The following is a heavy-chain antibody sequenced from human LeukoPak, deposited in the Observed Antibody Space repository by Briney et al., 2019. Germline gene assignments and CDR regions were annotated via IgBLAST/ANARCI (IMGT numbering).Heavy chain of an antibody. J-gene: IGHJ4*02. V-gene: IGHV3-21*01. CDR1: GFTFSGYS. CDR3: TRYDSCDY. Sequence: GGSLRLSCAASGFTFSGYSMNWVRQAPGKGLEWVSSIFSSSTYTYYADSLKGRFTISRDNAKNSLYLQMDSLRAEGTAVYYCTRYDSCDYWGQGTLVTVSS. CDR2: IFSSSTYT. D-gene: IGHD3-22*01.